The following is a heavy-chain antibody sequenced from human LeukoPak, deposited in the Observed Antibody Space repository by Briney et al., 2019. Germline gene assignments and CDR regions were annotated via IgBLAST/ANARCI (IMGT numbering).Heavy chain of an antibody. J-gene: IGHJ4*02. V-gene: IGHV3-21*06. Sequence: GGSLRLSCAASGFTFSSYSMNWVRQAPGKGLEWVSSISSSSSYIYYADSVKGRFTISRDNAQNSLYLQMNSLRTEDTAVYYCVRLQRAVTGNYWGQGTLVTVSS. CDR2: ISSSSSYI. CDR1: GFTFSSYS. CDR3: VRLQRAVTGNY. D-gene: IGHD4-11*01.